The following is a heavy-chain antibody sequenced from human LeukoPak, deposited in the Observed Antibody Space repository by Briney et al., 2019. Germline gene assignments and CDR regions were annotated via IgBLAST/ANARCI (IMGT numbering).Heavy chain of an antibody. CDR1: GYTFTGYY. CDR2: INPNSGGT. J-gene: IGHJ4*02. D-gene: IGHD6-6*01. CDR3: ATDGEQLVARYYFDY. Sequence: ASVKVSCKASGYTFTGYYMHWVRQAPGQGLEWMVWINPNSGGTNYAQKFQGRVTMTRDTSISTAYMELSRLRSDDTAVYYCATDGEQLVARYYFDYWGQGTLVTVSS. V-gene: IGHV1-2*02.